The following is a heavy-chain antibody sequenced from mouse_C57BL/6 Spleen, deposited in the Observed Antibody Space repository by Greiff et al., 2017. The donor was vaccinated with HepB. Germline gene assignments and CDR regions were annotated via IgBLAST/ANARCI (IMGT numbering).Heavy chain of an antibody. CDR1: GYAFSSSW. D-gene: IGHD1-1*01. CDR3: ARSGDITTGDY. J-gene: IGHJ2*01. V-gene: IGHV1-82*01. Sequence: QVQLQQSGPELVKPGASVKISCKASGYAFSSSWMNWVKQRPGKGLEWIGRIYPGDGDTNYNGKFKGKATLTADKSSSTAYMQLSSLTSEDSAVYFCARSGDITTGDYWGQGTTLTVSS. CDR2: IYPGDGDT.